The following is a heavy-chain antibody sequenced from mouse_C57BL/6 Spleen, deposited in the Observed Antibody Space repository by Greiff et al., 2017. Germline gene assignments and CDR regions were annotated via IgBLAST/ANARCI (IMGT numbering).Heavy chain of an antibody. J-gene: IGHJ4*01. CDR1: GYTFTDYE. V-gene: IGHV1-15*01. CDR3: TRGGAMDY. CDR2: IDPETGGT. Sequence: VQLQQSGAELVRPGASVTLSCKASGYTFTDYEMNWVKQTPVHGLEWIGAIDPETGGTAYNQKFKGKAILTADKSSSKAYMELRSLTSEDSAVYYCTRGGAMDYWGQGTSVTVSS.